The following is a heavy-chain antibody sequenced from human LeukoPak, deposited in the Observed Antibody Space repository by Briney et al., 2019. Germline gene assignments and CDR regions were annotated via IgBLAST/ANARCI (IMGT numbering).Heavy chain of an antibody. J-gene: IGHJ4*02. CDR2: IYYSGST. CDR3: AKRGYCSGSSCYSNIDLDN. D-gene: IGHD2-15*01. V-gene: IGHV4-59*01. CDR1: GGSISSYY. Sequence: SETLSLTCTVSGGSISSYYWSWIRQPPGKGLEWIGYIYYSGSTNYNPSLKSRVTISVDTSKNQFSLKLSSVTAADTAVYYCAKRGYCSGSSCYSNIDLDNWGQGTLVTVSS.